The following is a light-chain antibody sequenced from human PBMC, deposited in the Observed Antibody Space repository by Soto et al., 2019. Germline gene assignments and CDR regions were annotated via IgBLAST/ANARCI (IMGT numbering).Light chain of an antibody. CDR3: QQYTGPPTT. CDR1: QTVSSNY. CDR2: GAS. V-gene: IGKV3-20*01. Sequence: EIRLTKSRDTLSLSPVERQPLSCKASQTVSSNYLAWCQQRPGQAPRLLIYGASTRAAGIPDRFSGSGSGTDFTLTITRLEPEYSAVYFCQQYTGPPTTFGQGTRLE. J-gene: IGKJ5*01.